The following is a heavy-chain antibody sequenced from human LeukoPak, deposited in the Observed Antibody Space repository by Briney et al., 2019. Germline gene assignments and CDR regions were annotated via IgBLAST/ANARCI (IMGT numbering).Heavy chain of an antibody. CDR1: GGTFSSYA. CDR3: ARDNSVGDIAWWFAP. V-gene: IGHV1-69*05. J-gene: IGHJ5*02. D-gene: IGHD3-10*01. Sequence: GASVKVSCKASGGTFSSYAISWVRQAPGQGLEWMGGIIPIFGTANYAQKFQGRVTVTRDMSTSTDYMELSSLSSEGTAIYYCARDNSVGDIAWWFAPWGQGTLVTVST. CDR2: IIPIFGTA.